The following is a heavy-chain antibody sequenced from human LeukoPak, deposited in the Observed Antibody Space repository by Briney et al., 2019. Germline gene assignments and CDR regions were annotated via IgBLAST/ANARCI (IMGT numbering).Heavy chain of an antibody. J-gene: IGHJ4*02. CDR1: GGSISSYY. Sequence: LSLTCTVSGGSISSYYWSWFRQAPGKGLEWVSDMSGVGNTYYAESVKGRFTISRDNFKNTFFLQMNSLRAEDTALYYATGHGSNSYWGQGALVAVSS. D-gene: IGHD5-24*01. V-gene: IGHV3-53*01. CDR3: TGHGSNSY. CDR2: MSGVGNT.